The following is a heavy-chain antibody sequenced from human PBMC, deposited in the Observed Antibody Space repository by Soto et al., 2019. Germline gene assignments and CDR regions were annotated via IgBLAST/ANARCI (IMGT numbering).Heavy chain of an antibody. CDR3: ASQYSSITIFGVEYYYYMDV. Sequence: SETLFLTCTVSGGSISSSSYYRGWIRQPPGKGLEWIGSIYYSGSTYYNPSLKSRVTISVDTSKNQFSLKLSSVTAADTAVYYCASQYSSITIFGVEYYYYMDVWGKGTTVTVSS. J-gene: IGHJ6*03. CDR2: IYYSGST. V-gene: IGHV4-39*01. CDR1: GGSISSSSYY. D-gene: IGHD3-3*01.